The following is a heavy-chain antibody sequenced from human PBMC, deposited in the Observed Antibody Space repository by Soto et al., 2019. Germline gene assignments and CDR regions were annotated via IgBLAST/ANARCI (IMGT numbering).Heavy chain of an antibody. CDR1: GFTFSSYG. Sequence: GGSLRLSCAASGFTFSSYGMHWVRQAPGKGLEWVAVISYDGSNKYYADSVKGRFTISRDNSKNTLYLQMNSLRAEDTAVYYCAKDPDYYDSSGYAGYYFGYWGQGTLVTVSS. V-gene: IGHV3-30*18. J-gene: IGHJ4*02. D-gene: IGHD3-22*01. CDR3: AKDPDYYDSSGYAGYYFGY. CDR2: ISYDGSNK.